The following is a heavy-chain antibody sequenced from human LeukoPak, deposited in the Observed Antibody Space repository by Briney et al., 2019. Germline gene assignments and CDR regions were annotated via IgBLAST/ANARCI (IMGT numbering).Heavy chain of an antibody. Sequence: PSETLSLTCTVSGGSISSGSYYWSWIRQPAGKGLEWIGRIYTSGSTNYNPSLKSRVTISMDTSKSQFSLKLSSVTAADTAVYYCARDVRNYYDSSGYYLFDYWGQGTLVTVSS. CDR2: IYTSGST. J-gene: IGHJ4*02. D-gene: IGHD3-22*01. CDR3: ARDVRNYYDSSGYYLFDY. CDR1: GGSISSGSYY. V-gene: IGHV4-61*02.